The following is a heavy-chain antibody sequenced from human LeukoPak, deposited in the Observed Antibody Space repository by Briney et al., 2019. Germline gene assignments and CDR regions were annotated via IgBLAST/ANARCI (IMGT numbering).Heavy chain of an antibody. Sequence: GGSLRLSCAASGFTFSNYWMHWVRQAPGEGLVWVSLINDDGTSTICADSVKGRFTISRDNAKNTLYPQMNSLRAEDTAVYYCARDDSSARANYWGQGTLVTVSS. CDR2: INDDGTST. V-gene: IGHV3-74*01. D-gene: IGHD3-22*01. CDR3: ARDDSSARANY. J-gene: IGHJ4*02. CDR1: GFTFSNYW.